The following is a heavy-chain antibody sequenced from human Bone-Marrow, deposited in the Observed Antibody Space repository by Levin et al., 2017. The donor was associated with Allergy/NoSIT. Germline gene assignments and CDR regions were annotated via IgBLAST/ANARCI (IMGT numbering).Heavy chain of an antibody. CDR1: GGTFSSYA. J-gene: IGHJ6*02. CDR2: IIPIFGTA. V-gene: IGHV1-69*01. D-gene: IGHD3-9*01. Sequence: KISCKASGGTFSSYAISWVRQAPGQGLEWMGGIIPIFGTANYAQKFQGRVTITADESTSTAYMELSSLRSEDTAVYYCARDFEYYDILTGSLYYYGMDVWGQGTTVTVSS. CDR3: ARDFEYYDILTGSLYYYGMDV.